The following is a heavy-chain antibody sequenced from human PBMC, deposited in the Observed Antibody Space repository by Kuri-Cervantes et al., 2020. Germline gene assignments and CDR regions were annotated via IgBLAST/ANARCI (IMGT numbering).Heavy chain of an antibody. CDR1: GYTFTSYG. Sequence: ASVKVSCKASGYTFTSYGISWVRQAPGQGLEWMGWINPNSGGTSFAQKFQGRVTMTRDTSISTAYMELSRLRSDDTAVYYCARDRTPTIITSGLWYFDLWGRGTLVTVSS. D-gene: IGHD3-9*01. J-gene: IGHJ2*01. CDR3: ARDRTPTIITSGLWYFDL. V-gene: IGHV1-2*02. CDR2: INPNSGGT.